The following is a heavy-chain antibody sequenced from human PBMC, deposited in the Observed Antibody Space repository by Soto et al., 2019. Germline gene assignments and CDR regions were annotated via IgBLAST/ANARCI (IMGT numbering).Heavy chain of an antibody. Sequence: QVQLVQSGAEVKKHGASVKVSCKASGYIFIHYYIPWVRQAPGQGLEWMAIINPNGGRTNYAQKFQGRVTVTSDTSTSTVSMELNSLGSDDTAVYFCARSLLQGDFWGQGTLVTVSS. J-gene: IGHJ4*02. CDR3: ARSLLQGDF. CDR2: INPNGGRT. D-gene: IGHD2-21*01. V-gene: IGHV1-46*01. CDR1: GYIFIHYY.